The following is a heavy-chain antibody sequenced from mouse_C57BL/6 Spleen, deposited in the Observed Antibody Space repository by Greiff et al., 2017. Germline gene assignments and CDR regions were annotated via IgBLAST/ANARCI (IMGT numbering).Heavy chain of an antibody. D-gene: IGHD2-1*01. J-gene: IGHJ4*01. Sequence: DVQLVESGGGLVQPGGSMKLSCAASGFTFSDAWMDWVRQSPEKGLEWVAEIRNKANNHATYYAESVKGRFTISRDDSKSSVYLQMNSLRAEDTGIYYCTRIYYGNYDYAMDYWGQGTSVTVSS. CDR1: GFTFSDAW. CDR2: IRNKANNHAT. CDR3: TRIYYGNYDYAMDY. V-gene: IGHV6-6*01.